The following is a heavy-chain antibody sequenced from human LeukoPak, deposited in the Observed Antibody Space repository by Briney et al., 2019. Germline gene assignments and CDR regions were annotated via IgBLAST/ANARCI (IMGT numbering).Heavy chain of an antibody. Sequence: GGSLRLTCAASGFTFSSYWMHWVRQAPGKGLVWVSRINSDGSSTSYADSVKGRFTISRDNAKNTLYLQMNSLRAEDTAVYYCARDKAIVGATQFDYWGQGTLVTVSS. CDR2: INSDGSST. CDR3: ARDKAIVGATQFDY. CDR1: GFTFSSYW. D-gene: IGHD1-26*01. V-gene: IGHV3-74*01. J-gene: IGHJ4*02.